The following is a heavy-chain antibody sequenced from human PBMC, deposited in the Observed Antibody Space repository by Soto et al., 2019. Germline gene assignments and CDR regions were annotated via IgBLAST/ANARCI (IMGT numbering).Heavy chain of an antibody. J-gene: IGHJ5*02. CDR1: GFTFSSSW. CDR2: IKEDGSEK. V-gene: IGHV3-7*03. Sequence: PGGSLRLSCAASGFTFSSSWMNWVRQAPGKGLEWVADIKEDGSEKYYVDSLKGRFTISRDNAKNSLYLQMNSLRAEDTAVYYCARSPWFDYGDYVFNWFDPWGQGTLVTVSS. CDR3: ARSPWFDYGDYVFNWFDP. D-gene: IGHD4-17*01.